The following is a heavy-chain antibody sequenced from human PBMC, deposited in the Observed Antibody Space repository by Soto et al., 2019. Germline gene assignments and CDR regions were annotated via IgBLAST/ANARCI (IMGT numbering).Heavy chain of an antibody. Sequence: EVQLLESGGGLVQPGGSLRLSCAASGFIFSSYALNWVRQAPGKGLEWVSSISGGGGSANYADSVKGRFTISRDNSKNTLYLQLSSLRAEDTALYYCASAFYGSGSYWGFDYWGQGTLVTVSS. CDR1: GFIFSSYA. CDR2: ISGGGGSA. CDR3: ASAFYGSGSYWGFDY. V-gene: IGHV3-23*01. J-gene: IGHJ4*02. D-gene: IGHD3-10*01.